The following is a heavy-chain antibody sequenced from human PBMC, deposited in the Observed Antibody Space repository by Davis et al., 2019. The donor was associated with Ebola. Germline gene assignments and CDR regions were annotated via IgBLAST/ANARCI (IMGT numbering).Heavy chain of an antibody. CDR1: GFTFSNYG. CDR2: ISGSGGST. D-gene: IGHD5-18*01. CDR3: AKDRRQLRLNWFDP. V-gene: IGHV3-23*01. Sequence: GESLKISCTASGFTFSNYGMNWVRQAPGKGLEWVSAISGSGGSTYYADSVKGRFTISRDNSKNTLYLQMNSLRAEDTAVYYCAKDRRQLRLNWFDPWGQGTLVTVSS. J-gene: IGHJ5*02.